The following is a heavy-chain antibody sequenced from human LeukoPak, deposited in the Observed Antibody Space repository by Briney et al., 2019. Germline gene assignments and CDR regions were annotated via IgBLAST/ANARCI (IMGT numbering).Heavy chain of an antibody. CDR2: INHSGST. V-gene: IGHV4-34*01. D-gene: IGHD5-18*01. Sequence: SSETLSLTCAVYGGSFSGYYWSWIRQPPGKGLEWIGEINHSGSTNYNPSLKGRVTISVDTSKNQFSLKLSSVTAADTAVYYCARLGYSYGSFDYWGQGTLVTVSS. CDR1: GGSFSGYY. J-gene: IGHJ4*02. CDR3: ARLGYSYGSFDY.